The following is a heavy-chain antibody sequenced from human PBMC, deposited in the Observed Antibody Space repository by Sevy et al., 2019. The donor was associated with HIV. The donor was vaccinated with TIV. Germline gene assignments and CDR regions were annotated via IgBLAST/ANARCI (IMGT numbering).Heavy chain of an antibody. V-gene: IGHV3-30*04. CDR3: ARTSARLRFMEWLLWGPFDY. Sequence: GGSLRLSCAASGFTLSSYAMHWVRQAPGKGLEWVAVISYDGSHKYYAYSVKGRFTISRDNSKNTLYLQMNSLRAEDTAVYYCARTSARLRFMEWLLWGPFDYWGQGTLVTVSS. CDR2: ISYDGSHK. J-gene: IGHJ4*02. CDR1: GFTLSSYA. D-gene: IGHD3-3*01.